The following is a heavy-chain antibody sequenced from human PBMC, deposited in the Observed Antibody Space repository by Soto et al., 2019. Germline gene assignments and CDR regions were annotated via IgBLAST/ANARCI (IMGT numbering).Heavy chain of an antibody. CDR1: GFPVSSNY. J-gene: IGHJ3*02. CDR2: IYSGGST. D-gene: IGHD3-9*01. CDR3: ARDRAYYDILTGYYKGAAFDI. V-gene: IGHV3-66*01. Sequence: GGSLSLSCAASGFPVSSNYMSWVRQAPGKGLEWVSVIYSGGSTYYADSVKGRFTISRDNSKNTLYLQMNSLRAEDTAVYYCARDRAYYDILTGYYKGAAFDIWGQGTMVT.